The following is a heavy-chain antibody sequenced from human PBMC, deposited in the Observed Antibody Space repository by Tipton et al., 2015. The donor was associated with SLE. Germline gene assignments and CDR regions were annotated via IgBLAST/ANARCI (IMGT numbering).Heavy chain of an antibody. CDR1: GGSITTDY. CDR2: TYSSGNP. J-gene: IGHJ6*03. Sequence: GLVKPSETLSLTCSVSGGSITTDYWSWIRQPPGKRLEWIGYTYSSGNPSYNPSLESRLTISLDTSQNQFSLKVTSATAADTAVYYCARIRSFDSGGLDMDVWGEGTTVTVSS. D-gene: IGHD3-10*01. V-gene: IGHV4-59*01. CDR3: ARIRSFDSGGLDMDV.